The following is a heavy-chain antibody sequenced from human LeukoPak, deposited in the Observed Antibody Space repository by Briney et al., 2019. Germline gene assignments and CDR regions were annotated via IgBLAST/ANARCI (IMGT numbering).Heavy chain of an antibody. CDR2: INPNSGGT. J-gene: IGHJ4*02. CDR1: GYTFTGYY. CDR3: ARAPRRSSGYYYDY. V-gene: IGHV1-2*02. Sequence: ASVKVSCKASGYTFTGYYMHWVRQAPGQGLEWMGWINPNSGGTNYAQKFQGRVTMTRDTSISTAYMELSRLRSDDTAVYYCARAPRRSSGYYYDYWGQGTLVTVSS. D-gene: IGHD3-22*01.